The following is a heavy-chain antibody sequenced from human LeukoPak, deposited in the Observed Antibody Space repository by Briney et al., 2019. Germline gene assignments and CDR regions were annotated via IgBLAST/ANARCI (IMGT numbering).Heavy chain of an antibody. CDR1: GFTFDEYG. CDR3: VKDSNYDFWSGYYKGFDN. Sequence: AGGSLRLSCAASGFTSGFTFDEYGMNWVRQVPGKGLEWVSGISRDGGRTGYADSVQGRFTISRDNSRNSLHLQMNSLRVEDTAFYYCVKDSNYDFWSGYYKGFDNWGQGTLVTVSS. V-gene: IGHV3-20*04. J-gene: IGHJ4*02. D-gene: IGHD3-3*01. CDR2: ISRDGGRT.